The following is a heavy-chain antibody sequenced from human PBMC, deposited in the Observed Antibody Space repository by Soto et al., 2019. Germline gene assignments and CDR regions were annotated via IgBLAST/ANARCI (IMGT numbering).Heavy chain of an antibody. CDR1: GFTVSSNY. V-gene: IGHV3-66*01. CDR2: IYSGGST. J-gene: IGHJ1*01. CDR3: ARDRTSVSVWGRYPEYFQH. Sequence: EVPLVESGGGLVQPGGSLRLSCAASGFTVSSNYMSWVRQAPGKGLEWVSVIYSGGSTYYADSVKGRFTISRDNSNNTLYLQMNSLRAEDTAVYYCARDRTSVSVWGRYPEYFQHWCQGTLVTVSS. D-gene: IGHD3-16*02.